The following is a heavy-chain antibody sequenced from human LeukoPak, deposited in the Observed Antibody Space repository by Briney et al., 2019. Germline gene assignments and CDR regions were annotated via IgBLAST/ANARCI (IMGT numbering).Heavy chain of an antibody. V-gene: IGHV4-38-2*02. D-gene: IGHD2-15*01. J-gene: IGHJ5*02. CDR3: SRDNRYCNGGYCSNWFDT. CDR1: GYSISSGYY. CDR2: IYHSGST. Sequence: PSETLSLTCTISGYSISSGYYRGWMRQPPGKGLEWIGSIYHSGSTSYNPSFKHRVTITVDTSKNQFSLQLSSVPTAAATVLYYSRDNRYCNGGYCSNWFDTWGQGTLVTVSS.